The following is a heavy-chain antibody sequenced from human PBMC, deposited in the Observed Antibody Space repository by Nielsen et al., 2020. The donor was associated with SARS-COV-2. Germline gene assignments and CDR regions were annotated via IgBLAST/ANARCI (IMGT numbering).Heavy chain of an antibody. CDR1: GFTFSSYS. J-gene: IGHJ4*02. CDR2: ISSSSSTI. CDR3: ARGRYCSSTSCYSAFDY. D-gene: IGHD2-2*02. Sequence: GESLKISCAASGFTFSSYSMNWVRQAPGKGLEWVSYISSSSSTIYYADSVKGRFTISRDNAKNSLYLQMNFLSADDTALYYCARGRYCSSTSCYSAFDYWGRGTLVTVSS. V-gene: IGHV3-48*01.